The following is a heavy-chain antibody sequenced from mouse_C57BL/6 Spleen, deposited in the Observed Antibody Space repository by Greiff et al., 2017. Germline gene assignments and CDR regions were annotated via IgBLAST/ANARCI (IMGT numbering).Heavy chain of an antibody. CDR3: ARAQSSTVVADWYFDV. CDR1: GYTFTGYW. J-gene: IGHJ1*03. CDR2: ILPGSGST. V-gene: IGHV1-9*01. D-gene: IGHD1-1*01. Sequence: QVQLQQSGAELMKPGASVKLSCKATGYTFTGYWIEWVKQRPGHGLEWIGEILPGSGSTNYNEKFKGKATFTADTSSNTAYMQLSSLTTEDSAIYDCARAQSSTVVADWYFDVWGTGTTVTVSS.